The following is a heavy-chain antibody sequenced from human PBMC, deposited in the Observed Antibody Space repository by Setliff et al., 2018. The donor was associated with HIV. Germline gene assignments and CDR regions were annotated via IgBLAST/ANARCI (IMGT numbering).Heavy chain of an antibody. CDR3: ARDFGGYCSSMSCPGLFDP. Sequence: SVKVSCKASGGAFISHTFTWVRQAPGQGLEWMGRIIPILGIPNYAQNFQGRLTISADKSTRTAYLELSSLRSEDTAVYYCARDFGGYCSSMSCPGLFDPWGQGTLVTVS. V-gene: IGHV1-69*04. CDR1: GGAFISHT. CDR2: IIPILGIP. J-gene: IGHJ5*02. D-gene: IGHD2-2*01.